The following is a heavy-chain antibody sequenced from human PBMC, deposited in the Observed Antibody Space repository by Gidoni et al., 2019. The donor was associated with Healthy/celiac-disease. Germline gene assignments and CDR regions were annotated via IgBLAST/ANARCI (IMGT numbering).Heavy chain of an antibody. Sequence: QVQLVESGGGVVKPGRSMRRSCAASGFTSSSYALHWVRWTPGMGLEWVAVISYDGSNNYYADSVKGRFTISSDNSKNTLYLQMNSLRAEDTAVYYGARLPVEWLPVLATSRAVDYWGQGTLVTVSS. J-gene: IGHJ4*02. V-gene: IGHV3-30*04. CDR2: ISYDGSNN. CDR3: ARLPVEWLPVLATSRAVDY. D-gene: IGHD3-3*01. CDR1: GFTSSSYA.